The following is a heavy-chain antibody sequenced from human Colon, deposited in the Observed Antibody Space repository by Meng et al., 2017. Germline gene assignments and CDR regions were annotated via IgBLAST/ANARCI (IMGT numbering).Heavy chain of an antibody. CDR2: INPSGGST. Sequence: ASVKVSCKASGYTFTNYYMHWVRQAPGQGLEWMGVINPSGGSTNYAQKFQGRLTMTRDTSTSTVYMELSSLRSEDTAVYYCARGDGGNGSDYWGQGTLVTSPQ. D-gene: IGHD4-23*01. CDR1: GYTFTNYY. V-gene: IGHV1-46*01. CDR3: ARGDGGNGSDY. J-gene: IGHJ4*02.